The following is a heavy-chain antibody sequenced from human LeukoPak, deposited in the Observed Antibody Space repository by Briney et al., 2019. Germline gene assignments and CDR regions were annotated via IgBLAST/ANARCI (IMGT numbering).Heavy chain of an antibody. CDR3: AVKYCTNGVCYKGEGYGRKNHAFDI. J-gene: IGHJ3*02. CDR1: GGSISSGSYY. V-gene: IGHV4-61*09. Sequence: SETLSLTCTVSGGSISSGSYYWSWIRQPAGKRLEWIGHIYRSGSTNYNPSLKSRVTISVDTSKNQFSLKLSSVTAADTAVYYCAVKYCTNGVCYKGEGYGRKNHAFDIWGQGTMVTVSS. CDR2: IYRSGST. D-gene: IGHD2-8*01.